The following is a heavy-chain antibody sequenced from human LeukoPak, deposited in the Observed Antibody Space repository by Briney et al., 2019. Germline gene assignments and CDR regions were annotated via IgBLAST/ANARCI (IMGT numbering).Heavy chain of an antibody. CDR2: IYYSGST. CDR1: GGSISSSSYY. J-gene: IGHJ2*01. D-gene: IGHD3-3*01. CDR3: ARDTSMYDFWSGRPKDWYFDL. V-gene: IGHV4-39*07. Sequence: SETLSLTCTVSGGSISSSSYYWGWIRQPPGTGLEWIGSIYYSGSTYYNPSLKSRVTISVDTSKNQFSLKLSSVTAADTAVYCCARDTSMYDFWSGRPKDWYFDLWGRGTLVTVSS.